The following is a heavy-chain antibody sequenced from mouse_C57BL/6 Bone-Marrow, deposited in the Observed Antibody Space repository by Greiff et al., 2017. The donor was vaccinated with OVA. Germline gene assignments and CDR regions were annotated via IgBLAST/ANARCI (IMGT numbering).Heavy chain of an antibody. CDR1: GFTFSSYT. V-gene: IGHV5-9*01. Sequence: EVKLMESGGGLVKPGGSLKLSCAASGFTFSSYTMSWVRQTPEKRLEWVATISGGGGNTYYPDSVKGRFTISRDNAKNTLYLQMSSLSSEDTALYYCASPFYYYGSPAWFAYWGQGTLVTVSA. D-gene: IGHD1-1*01. J-gene: IGHJ3*01. CDR2: ISGGGGNT. CDR3: ASPFYYYGSPAWFAY.